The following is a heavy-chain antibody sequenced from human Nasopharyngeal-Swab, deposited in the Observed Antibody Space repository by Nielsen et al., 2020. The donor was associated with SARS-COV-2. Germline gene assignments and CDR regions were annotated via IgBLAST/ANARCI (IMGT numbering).Heavy chain of an antibody. V-gene: IGHV4-34*01. Sequence: WSRQCPGKGLEWIGEINHSGSTNYNPSLKSRVTISVDTPKNQFSLKLSSVTAADTAVYYCARGRIGGVIGNWFDPWGQGTLVTVSS. CDR2: INHSGST. D-gene: IGHD3-16*02. CDR3: ARGRIGGVIGNWFDP. J-gene: IGHJ5*02.